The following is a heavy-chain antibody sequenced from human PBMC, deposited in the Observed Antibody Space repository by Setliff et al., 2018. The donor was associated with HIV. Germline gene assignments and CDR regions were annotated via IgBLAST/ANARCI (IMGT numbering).Heavy chain of an antibody. J-gene: IGHJ4*02. CDR2: INPYNGNT. CDR3: AVYGSPTYYFDY. CDR1: GYTFINYG. V-gene: IGHV1-18*01. D-gene: IGHD6-13*01. Sequence: ASVKVSCKASGYTFINYGINWLRQAPGQGLEWVGWINPYNGNTKYGQKFQGTVTMTRDTTTSTAYLELRRLRSDDTAVYYCAVYGSPTYYFDYWGQGTPVTVSS.